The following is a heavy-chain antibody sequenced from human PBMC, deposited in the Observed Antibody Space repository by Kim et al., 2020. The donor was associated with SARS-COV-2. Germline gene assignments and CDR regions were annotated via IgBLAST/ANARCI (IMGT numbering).Heavy chain of an antibody. J-gene: IGHJ5*02. CDR1: GGSISSYY. D-gene: IGHD3-22*01. CDR3: ARGLSRPNWFDP. V-gene: IGHV4-59*01. CDR2: IYYSGST. Sequence: SETLSLTCTVSGGSISSYYWSWIRQPPGKGLEWIGYIYYSGSTNYNPSLKSRVTISVDTSKNQFSLKLSSVTAADTAVYYCARGLSRPNWFDPWGQGTLVTVSS.